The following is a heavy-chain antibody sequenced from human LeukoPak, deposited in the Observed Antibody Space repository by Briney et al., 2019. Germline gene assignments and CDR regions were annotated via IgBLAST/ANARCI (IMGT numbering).Heavy chain of an antibody. J-gene: IGHJ4*02. CDR2: IYYSGST. CDR3: ARDDGYFDY. V-gene: IGHV4-59*01. CDR1: GGSISSYY. Sequence: TSETLSLTCTVSGGSISSYYWSWIRQPPGKGLEWIGYIYYSGSTNYNPSLKSRVTISVDTSKNQFSLKLSSVTAADTAVYYCARDDGYFDYWGQGTLVTVSS.